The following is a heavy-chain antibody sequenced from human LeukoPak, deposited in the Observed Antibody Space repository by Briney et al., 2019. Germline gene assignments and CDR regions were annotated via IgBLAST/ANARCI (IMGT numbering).Heavy chain of an antibody. J-gene: IGHJ5*02. CDR3: AREGHDFWSGSRGWFDP. V-gene: IGHV4-30-2*05. D-gene: IGHD3-3*01. Sequence: SETLSLTCAVFGGSSSSGGYSWSWIRQPPGKGLEWIGYIYHSGSTYYNPSLKSRFTISVDTSKNQFSLKVRSVTATDTAVYYCAREGHDFWSGSRGWFDPWGPGTLVTVSS. CDR1: GGSSSSGGYS. CDR2: IYHSGST.